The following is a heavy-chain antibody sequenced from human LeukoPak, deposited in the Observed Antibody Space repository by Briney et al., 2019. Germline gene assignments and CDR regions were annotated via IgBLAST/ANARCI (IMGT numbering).Heavy chain of an antibody. J-gene: IGHJ4*02. CDR2: ISWNSGSI. D-gene: IGHD6-13*01. V-gene: IGHV3-9*01. CDR1: GFTFDDYA. CDR3: AKDIFTGIAAAGAIDY. Sequence: GGSLRLSCAASGFTFDDYAMHWVRQAPGKGLEWVSGISWNSGSIGYADSVKGRFTISRDDAKNSLYLQMNSLRAEDTALYYCAKDIFTGIAAAGAIDYWGQGTLVTVSS.